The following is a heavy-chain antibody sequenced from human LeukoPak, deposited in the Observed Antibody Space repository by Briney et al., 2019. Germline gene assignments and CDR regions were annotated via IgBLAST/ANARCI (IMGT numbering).Heavy chain of an antibody. CDR3: ARQRGYRMTKDGFDV. CDR1: GYSFTSYW. D-gene: IGHD2-2*03. CDR2: IYPGDSDT. V-gene: IGHV5-51*01. J-gene: IGHJ3*01. Sequence: GESLRISCKGSGYSFTSYWIGWVRQMPGKGLEWMGIIYPGDSDTRYSPSLQGQVTISADKSINTAYLQWSSLKASDTGMYYCARQRGYRMTKDGFDVWGQGTMVTVSS.